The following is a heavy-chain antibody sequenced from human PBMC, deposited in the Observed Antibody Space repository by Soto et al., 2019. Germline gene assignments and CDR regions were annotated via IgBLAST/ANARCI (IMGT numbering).Heavy chain of an antibody. CDR1: GFTFSSYG. Sequence: GGSLRLSCAASGFTFSSYGMHWVRQAPGKGPEWVAVISYDGSNKYYADSVKGRFTISRDNSKNTLYLQMNSLRAEDTAVYYCAKGGSSGWSPNYYYYYGMDVWGQGTTVTVSS. V-gene: IGHV3-30*18. D-gene: IGHD6-19*01. CDR2: ISYDGSNK. CDR3: AKGGSSGWSPNYYYYYGMDV. J-gene: IGHJ6*02.